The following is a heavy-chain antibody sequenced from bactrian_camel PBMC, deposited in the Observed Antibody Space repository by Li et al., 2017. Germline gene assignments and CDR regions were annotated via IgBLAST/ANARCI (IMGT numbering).Heavy chain of an antibody. CDR3: AMASGGWFGFWDY. CDR1: GLTFTNYW. J-gene: IGHJ4*01. D-gene: IGHD3*01. V-gene: IGHV3S6*01. CDR2: IYTDGSGP. Sequence: VQLVESGGGLVQPGGSLRLSCAASGLTFTNYWIMWFRQAPGKGLQWVSSIYTDGSGPYYAESVKGRLTMSSDNAKNTVYLQMNSLKSEDTALYYCAMASGGWFGFWDYWGQGTQVTVS.